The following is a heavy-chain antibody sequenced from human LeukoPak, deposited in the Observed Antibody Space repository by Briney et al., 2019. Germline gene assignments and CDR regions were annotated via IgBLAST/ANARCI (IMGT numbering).Heavy chain of an antibody. CDR3: ARNTHYSSGWSSY. D-gene: IGHD6-19*01. V-gene: IGHV3-11*01. CDR1: GFTFSDYY. Sequence: GGSLRLSCAASGFTFSDYYMSCIRQAPGKGLEWVSYISSSGSTIYYADSVKGRFTISRDNAKNSLYLQMNSLRAEDTAVYYCARNTHYSSGWSSYWGQGTLVTVSS. J-gene: IGHJ4*02. CDR2: ISSSGSTI.